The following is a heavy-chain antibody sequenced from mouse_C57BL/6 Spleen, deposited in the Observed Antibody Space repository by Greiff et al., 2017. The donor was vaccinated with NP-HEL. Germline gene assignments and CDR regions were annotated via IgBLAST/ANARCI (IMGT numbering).Heavy chain of an antibody. CDR3: AGTTVVATHYYAMDY. CDR1: GYTFTSYW. CDR2: IHPNSGST. J-gene: IGHJ4*01. D-gene: IGHD1-1*01. V-gene: IGHV1-64*01. Sequence: QVQLQQPGAELVKPGASVKLSCKASGYTFTSYWMHWVKQRPGQGLEWIGMIHPNSGSTNYNEKFKSKATLTVDKSSSTAYMQLSSLTSEDSAVYYCAGTTVVATHYYAMDYWGQGTSATVSS.